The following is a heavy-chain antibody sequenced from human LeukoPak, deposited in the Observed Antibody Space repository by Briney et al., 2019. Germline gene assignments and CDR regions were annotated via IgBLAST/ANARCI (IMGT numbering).Heavy chain of an antibody. J-gene: IGHJ4*02. D-gene: IGHD4-17*01. CDR2: IYYSGST. Sequence: SETLSLTCTVSGGSISSSSYYWGWIRQPPGKGLEWIGSIYYSGSTYYNPSLKSRVTISVDTSKNQFSLKLSSVTAADTAVYFCAREEREDYRDYGPVRYWGQGTLVTVSS. CDR3: AREEREDYRDYGPVRY. CDR1: GGSISSSSYY. V-gene: IGHV4-39*01.